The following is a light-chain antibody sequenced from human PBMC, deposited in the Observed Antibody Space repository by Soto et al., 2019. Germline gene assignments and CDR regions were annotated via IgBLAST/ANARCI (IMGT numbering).Light chain of an antibody. CDR2: NNN. V-gene: IGLV1-44*01. J-gene: IGLJ3*02. CDR1: SSNIGSHV. Sequence: QSVLTQPPSASGTPGQRVTISCSGSSSNIGSHVVYWYQQLAGTAPKLLMYNNNQRPSGVPDRFSGSKSGTSASLAISGLQSEDEADYYCAVWVDSLDGWVFGGGTKLTVL. CDR3: AVWVDSLDGWV.